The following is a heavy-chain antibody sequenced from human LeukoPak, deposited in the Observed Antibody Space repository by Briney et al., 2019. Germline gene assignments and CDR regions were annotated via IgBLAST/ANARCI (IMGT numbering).Heavy chain of an antibody. CDR1: GGSLSSYY. CDR3: GRQMISVHSGARFVIAPGSDP. V-gene: IGHV4-59*08. Sequence: PSETLSLTCTVSGGSLSSYYWSWITQPPGKGLEWIGYIYYSGSTNYNPSLQSRVTISVDRSKNQFPLKLSSVTAADPAVYYCGRQMISVHSGARFVIAPGSDPCGQGTLVSVSS. CDR2: IYYSGST. D-gene: IGHD2-21*01. J-gene: IGHJ5*02.